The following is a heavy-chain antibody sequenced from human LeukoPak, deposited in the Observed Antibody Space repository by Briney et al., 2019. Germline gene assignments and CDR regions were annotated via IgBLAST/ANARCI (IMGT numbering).Heavy chain of an antibody. Sequence: ASVNVSCKASGYAFTDYYLHWVRQAPRQGLEWMGWISPNSGTTYYSQKFQGRVTMTSDTSISTAYMELSSLRLDDTAVYYCARDRDCSGGSCHNWFDPWGQGTLVTVSS. J-gene: IGHJ5*02. CDR2: ISPNSGTT. CDR3: ARDRDCSGGSCHNWFDP. D-gene: IGHD2-15*01. CDR1: GYAFTDYY. V-gene: IGHV1-2*02.